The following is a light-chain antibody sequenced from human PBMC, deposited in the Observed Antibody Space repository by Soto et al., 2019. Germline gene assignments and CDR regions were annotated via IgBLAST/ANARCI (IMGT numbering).Light chain of an antibody. CDR2: EGS. V-gene: IGLV2-23*01. J-gene: IGLJ2*01. CDR1: SSDVGSYNL. Sequence: QSALTQPASVSGSPGQSITISCTGTSSDVGSYNLVSWYQQHPGKAPKLLIYEGSKRPSGGSNRFSGYKCGNTAALTISGLQAEDEAVYYCGSYAGSSTSVVFGGRTQRTVL. CDR3: GSYAGSSTSVV.